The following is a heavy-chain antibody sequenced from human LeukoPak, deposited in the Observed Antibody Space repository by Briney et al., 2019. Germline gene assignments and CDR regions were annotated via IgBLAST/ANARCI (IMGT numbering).Heavy chain of an antibody. CDR2: IYYSGST. CDR3: ARGAFLEWSHWFDP. J-gene: IGHJ5*02. CDR1: GGSISSYY. Sequence: SETLSLTCTVSGGSISSYYWSWIRQPPGKGLEWIGYIYYSGSTNYNPSLKSRVTISVDTSKNQFSLKLSSVTAADTAVHYCARGAFLEWSHWFDPWGQGTLVTVSS. V-gene: IGHV4-59*01. D-gene: IGHD3-3*01.